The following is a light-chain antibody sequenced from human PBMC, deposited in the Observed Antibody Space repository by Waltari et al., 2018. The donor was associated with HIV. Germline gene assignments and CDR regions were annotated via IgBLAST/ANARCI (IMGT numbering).Light chain of an antibody. V-gene: IGKV3-15*01. Sequence: ETVMTQSPATLSVSPGERTTLSCGASQIIRTNLAWYQQKPGQAPRLLLYGASTRATGIPARFSGSGSGTEFTLTISSLQSEDSAIYYCQQYNNWPQTFGQGTKVEIK. J-gene: IGKJ1*01. CDR2: GAS. CDR3: QQYNNWPQT. CDR1: QIIRTN.